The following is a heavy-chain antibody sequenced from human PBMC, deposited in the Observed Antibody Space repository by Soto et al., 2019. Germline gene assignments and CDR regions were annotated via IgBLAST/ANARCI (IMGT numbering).Heavy chain of an antibody. CDR2: TYYRSNWRH. CDR3: ERGGAGSGLDI. D-gene: IGHD6-19*01. CDR1: GDSVSSNTAA. Sequence: SQTLSLTCAISGDSVSSNTAAWNWIRSSPSRGLEWLGRTYYRSNWRHDYAVSVKSRITVNPDTSKNHFSLQLNSVTPDDTAVYSYERGGAGSGLDIWGQGSLVTVSA. V-gene: IGHV6-1*01. J-gene: IGHJ4*02.